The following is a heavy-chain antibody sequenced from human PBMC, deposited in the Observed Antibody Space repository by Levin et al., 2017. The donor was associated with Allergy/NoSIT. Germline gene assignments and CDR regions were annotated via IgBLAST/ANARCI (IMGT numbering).Heavy chain of an antibody. V-gene: IGHV4-31*03. Sequence: QSQTLSLTCTVSGGSISSGGYYWSWIRQHPGKGLEWIGYIYYSGSTYYNPSLKSRVTISVDTSKNQFSLKLSSVTAADTAVYYCARDGNDSSGYYDSPRGGRFDPWGQGTLVTVSS. J-gene: IGHJ5*02. CDR1: GGSISSGGYY. D-gene: IGHD3-22*01. CDR2: IYYSGST. CDR3: ARDGNDSSGYYDSPRGGRFDP.